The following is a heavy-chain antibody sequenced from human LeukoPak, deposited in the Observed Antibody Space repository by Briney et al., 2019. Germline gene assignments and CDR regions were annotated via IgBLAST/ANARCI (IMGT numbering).Heavy chain of an antibody. CDR2: INQDGSAK. D-gene: IGHD5-24*01. CDR3: GRGWAVDF. V-gene: IGHV3-7*01. CDR1: GFTFNNYW. Sequence: PGGSLRLSCVASGFTFNNYWMSWVRQAPGKGLEWVANINQDGSAKFYVDSVKGRFTISRDNAKTSLYLQMNSLRVDDTAVYYCGRGWAVDFWGQGTLVTVSS. J-gene: IGHJ4*02.